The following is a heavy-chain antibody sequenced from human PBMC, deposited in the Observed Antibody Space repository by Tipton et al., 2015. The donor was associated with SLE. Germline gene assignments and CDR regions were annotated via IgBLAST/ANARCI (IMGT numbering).Heavy chain of an antibody. CDR3: ALGYSSSGRGGDAFDI. J-gene: IGHJ3*02. CDR2: IYHSGST. CDR1: GGSISSGYY. Sequence: TLSLTCTVSGGSISSGYYWGWIRQPPGKGLEWIGSIYHSGSTYYNPSLKSRVTISVDTSKNQFSLKLSSVTAADTAVYYCALGYSSSGRGGDAFDIWGQGTMVTVSS. V-gene: IGHV4-38-2*02. D-gene: IGHD6-13*01.